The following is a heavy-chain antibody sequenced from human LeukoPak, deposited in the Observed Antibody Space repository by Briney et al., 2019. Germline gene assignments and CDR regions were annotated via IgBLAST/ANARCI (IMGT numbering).Heavy chain of an antibody. J-gene: IGHJ4*02. CDR3: AREGLGYSYTY. Sequence: SGGSLRLSCAASGFTFSSYWMHWVRQVQGKGLVWVSRLNGDGRFTYYADSVKGRFTISRDNAKNTLYLQMNSLRAEDTAVYYCAREGLGYSYTYWGQGTLVAVSS. CDR2: LNGDGRFT. CDR1: GFTFSSYW. V-gene: IGHV3-74*01. D-gene: IGHD5-18*01.